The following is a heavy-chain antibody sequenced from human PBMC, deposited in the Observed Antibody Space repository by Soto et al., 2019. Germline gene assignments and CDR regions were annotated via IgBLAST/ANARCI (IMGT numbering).Heavy chain of an antibody. V-gene: IGHV3-23*01. CDR2: ISDKGFAT. Sequence: ESGGGLVQPGGSLRLSCAASGFKFGSNALTWVRQAPGKGLEWVAGISDKGFATYYADSVRGRFTISRDNVNNTVYLQMNSLRAEDTAVYYCARDQYTVYGVVIRGSAMDVWGRGTTVTVSS. CDR1: GFKFGSNA. CDR3: ARDQYTVYGVVIRGSAMDV. D-gene: IGHD3-3*01. J-gene: IGHJ6*02.